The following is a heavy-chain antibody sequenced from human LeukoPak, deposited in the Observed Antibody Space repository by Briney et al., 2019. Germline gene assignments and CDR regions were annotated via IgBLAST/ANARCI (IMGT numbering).Heavy chain of an antibody. CDR1: GFTFSSYE. CDR2: ISSSGSTI. J-gene: IGHJ4*02. Sequence: GGSLRLSCAASGFTFSSYEMNWVRQAPGKGLEWVSYISSSGSTIYYADSVKGRFTISRANAKNSLYLQMNSLRAEDTAVYYCARSARLMKGVVEVTALDDWGQGTLVTVSS. CDR3: ARSARLMKGVVEVTALDD. D-gene: IGHD3-3*01. V-gene: IGHV3-48*03.